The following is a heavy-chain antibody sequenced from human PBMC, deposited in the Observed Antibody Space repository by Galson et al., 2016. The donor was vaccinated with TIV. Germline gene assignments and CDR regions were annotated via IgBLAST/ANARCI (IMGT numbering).Heavy chain of an antibody. V-gene: IGHV3-20*04. CDR3: ARLNGDTYYYFYIDV. CDR1: GFTFDDHG. CDR2: ISWNGGST. J-gene: IGHJ6*03. Sequence: SLRLSCAASGFTFDDHGMSWVRQAPGKGLEWVSGISWNGGSTHYADSVKGRFTVSGDNAKNSVYLQMNSLRAEDTALYYCARLNGDTYYYFYIDVWGKGTTVTVSS. D-gene: IGHD3-10*01.